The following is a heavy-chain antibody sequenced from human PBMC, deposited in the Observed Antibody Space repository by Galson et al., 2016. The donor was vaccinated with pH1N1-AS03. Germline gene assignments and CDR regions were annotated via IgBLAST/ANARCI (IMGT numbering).Heavy chain of an antibody. D-gene: IGHD1-26*01. CDR1: GDSITRSRSS. CDR3: AITMGGTPDFGY. J-gene: IGHJ4*02. Sequence: ETLSLTCSVSGDSITRSRSSWGWIRQPPGKGLEWSGNIYFNGSPNYNPSLGSRVTISRDTSKNQFSLKVRSVIAADTAVYYCAITMGGTPDFGYWGQGILVTVSS. V-gene: IGHV4-39*01. CDR2: IYFNGSP.